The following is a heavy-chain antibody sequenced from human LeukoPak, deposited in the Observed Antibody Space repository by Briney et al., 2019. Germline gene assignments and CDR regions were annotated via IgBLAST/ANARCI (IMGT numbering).Heavy chain of an antibody. CDR2: IIPIFGTA. Sequence: FXXXAISWVRQAPGQGXEWXGGIIPIFGTANYXQKFQGRVTITADKSTSKAYMELSRLRSEDTAGYYCAXXXXXXXXXXXXXXXXXXXXXXXDVWGKXTXVTVSS. J-gene: IGHJ6*03. CDR1: FXXXA. CDR3: AXXXXXXXXXXXXXXXXXXXXXXXDV. V-gene: IGHV1-69*06.